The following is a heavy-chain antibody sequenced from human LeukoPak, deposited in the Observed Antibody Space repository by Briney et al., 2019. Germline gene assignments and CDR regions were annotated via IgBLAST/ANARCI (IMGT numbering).Heavy chain of an antibody. J-gene: IGHJ5*02. Sequence: SVKVSCKASGYTFTSYGISWVRQAPGQGLEWMGRIIPILGIANYAQKFQGRVTITADKSTSTAYMELSSLRSEDTAVYYCARGPHSSGYLTWGQGTLVTVSS. CDR2: IIPILGIA. CDR1: GYTFTSYG. CDR3: ARGPHSSGYLT. V-gene: IGHV1-69*04. D-gene: IGHD3-22*01.